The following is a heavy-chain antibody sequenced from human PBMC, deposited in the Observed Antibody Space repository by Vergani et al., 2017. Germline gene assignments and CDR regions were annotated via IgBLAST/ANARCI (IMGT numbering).Heavy chain of an antibody. CDR3: AKGGSYYDIPDGMDV. Sequence: EVQLLESGGGLVQPGGSLRLSCAGSGFTFSSYAMSWVRQAPGKGLEWVSAISGSAGSTYYADSVKGRFTISRDNSKNTLFLQMNSLRAEDTAVYYCAKGGSYYDIPDGMDVWGQGTTVTVSS. D-gene: IGHD3-9*01. V-gene: IGHV3-23*01. CDR2: ISGSAGST. J-gene: IGHJ6*02. CDR1: GFTFSSYA.